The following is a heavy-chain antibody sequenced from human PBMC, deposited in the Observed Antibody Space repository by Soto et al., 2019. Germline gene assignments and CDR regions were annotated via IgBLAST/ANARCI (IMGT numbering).Heavy chain of an antibody. J-gene: IGHJ5*02. D-gene: IGHD6-13*01. Sequence: QVQLQESGPGLVKPSETLSLTCTVSGGSISSYYWSWIRQPPGKGLEWIGYIYYSGSTNYNPSLKRRVTISVDTSNNQFSLKLSSVTAADTAVYYCARGGQQLVPWFDPWGQGTLVTVSS. CDR1: GGSISSYY. CDR3: ARGGQQLVPWFDP. CDR2: IYYSGST. V-gene: IGHV4-59*01.